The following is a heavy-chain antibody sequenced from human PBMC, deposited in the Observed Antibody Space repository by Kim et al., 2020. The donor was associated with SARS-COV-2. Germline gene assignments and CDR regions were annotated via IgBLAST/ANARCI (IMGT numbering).Heavy chain of an antibody. CDR1: GGSISSYY. CDR3: ARGGVVVGEFDP. V-gene: IGHV4-59*01. Sequence: SETLSLTCTVSGGSISSYYWSWIRQPPGKGLEWIGYIYYSGSTNYNPSLKSRVTISVDTSKNQFSLKLSSVTAADTAVYYCARGGVVVGEFDPWGQGTLV. D-gene: IGHD3-10*01. J-gene: IGHJ5*02. CDR2: IYYSGST.